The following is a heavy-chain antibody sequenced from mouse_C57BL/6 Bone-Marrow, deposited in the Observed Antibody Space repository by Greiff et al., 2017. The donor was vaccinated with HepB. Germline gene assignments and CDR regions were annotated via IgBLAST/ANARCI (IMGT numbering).Heavy chain of an antibody. Sequence: ESGPGILQPSQTLSLTCSFSGFSLSTFGMGVGWIRQPSGKGLEWLAHIWWDDDKYYNPALKSRHTISKDTSKNQVFLKIANVDTADTATYYCARIAGGLRITDYAMDYWGQGTSVTVSS. CDR3: ARIAGGLRITDYAMDY. V-gene: IGHV8-8*01. CDR1: GFSLSTFGMG. CDR2: IWWDDDK. J-gene: IGHJ4*01. D-gene: IGHD1-1*01.